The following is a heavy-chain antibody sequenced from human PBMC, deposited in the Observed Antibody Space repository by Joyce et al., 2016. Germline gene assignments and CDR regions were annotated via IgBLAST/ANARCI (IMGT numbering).Heavy chain of an antibody. V-gene: IGHV3-21*01. Sequence: EVQLVESGGGLVKPGGSLRLSCAASGFPLTTYSLTWVRQAPGKGLEWVAVISSSSRYIYYSDSVKGRFAISRDNAKNSLLLQMDSRRAEDSAVYFCSRVPITEDYYFDSWGQGTLVTVSS. D-gene: IGHD5-24*01. CDR3: SRVPITEDYYFDS. J-gene: IGHJ4*02. CDR1: GFPLTTYS. CDR2: ISSSSRYI.